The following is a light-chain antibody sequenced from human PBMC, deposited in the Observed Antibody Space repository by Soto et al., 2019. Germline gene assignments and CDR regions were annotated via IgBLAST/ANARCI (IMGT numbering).Light chain of an antibody. J-gene: IGKJ5*01. CDR2: GAL. CDR1: QTVSSRF. Sequence: IVLPQSPGTLSLSPGERATLSGSASQTVSSRFLAWYQQKPGQAPRLLIYGALSRATGIPDRFSGSGSGTDFTLTITSLQSEDFAVYYCQQYNNWPPITFGQGTRLEIK. CDR3: QQYNNWPPIT. V-gene: IGKV3-20*01.